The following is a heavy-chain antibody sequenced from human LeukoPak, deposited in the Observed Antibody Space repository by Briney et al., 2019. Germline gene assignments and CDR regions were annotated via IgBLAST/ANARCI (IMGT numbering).Heavy chain of an antibody. D-gene: IGHD3-22*01. J-gene: IGHJ4*02. Sequence: GGSLRLSCAASGFTFDDYGMSWVRQAPGEGLEWVSGINWNGGSTGYADSVKGRFTISRDNAKNSLYLQMNSLRAEDTALYYCARVEGGYYDSSGYFYWGQGTLVTVSS. CDR3: ARVEGGYYDSSGYFY. CDR1: GFTFDDYG. CDR2: INWNGGST. V-gene: IGHV3-20*04.